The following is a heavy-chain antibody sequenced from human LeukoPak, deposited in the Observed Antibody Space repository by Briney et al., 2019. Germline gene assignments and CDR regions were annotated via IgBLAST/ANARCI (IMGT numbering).Heavy chain of an antibody. CDR2: ISANNGNR. CDR1: GYTFTGYY. CDR3: ARQGYGGHSQGAADY. Sequence: ASVKVSCKASGYTFTGYYMHWVRQAPGQGLEWMGWISANNGNRNYAQKLQDRVSMTTDTSTSTAYMELRSLRSDDTAVYYCARQGYGGHSQGAADYWGQGTLVTVSS. D-gene: IGHD4-23*01. J-gene: IGHJ4*02. V-gene: IGHV1-18*04.